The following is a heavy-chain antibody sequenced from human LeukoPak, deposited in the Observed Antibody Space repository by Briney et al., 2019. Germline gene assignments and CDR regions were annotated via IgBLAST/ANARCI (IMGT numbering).Heavy chain of an antibody. CDR2: IKGDESAR. V-gene: IGHV3-7*01. J-gene: IGHJ4*02. CDR1: GFTFSIYW. D-gene: IGHD3-10*01. Sequence: GGSLRLSCAASGFTFSIYWMAWVRQAPGKGLEWVANIKGDESARHQADSVKGRFTISRDNAQNSVYLQMSTLRGEDTAVYYCARDVGGGLDYWGQGTLVTVSS. CDR3: ARDVGGGLDY.